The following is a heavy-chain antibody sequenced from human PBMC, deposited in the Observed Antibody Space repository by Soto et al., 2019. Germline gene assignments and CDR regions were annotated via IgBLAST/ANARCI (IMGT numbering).Heavy chain of an antibody. CDR2: IFHSGRT. CDR1: GASIISNDW. CDR3: ARANLRSGWTFDH. V-gene: IGHV4-4*02. Sequence: SETLSLTCSVCGASIISNDWWIWIRQTPGKGLEWIGEIFHSGRTNYSPSLKSRVTISVDTSKSQFSLEMASVTAADTAVYYCARANLRSGWTFDHWGRDPRSPSPQ. D-gene: IGHD6-19*01. J-gene: IGHJ4*02.